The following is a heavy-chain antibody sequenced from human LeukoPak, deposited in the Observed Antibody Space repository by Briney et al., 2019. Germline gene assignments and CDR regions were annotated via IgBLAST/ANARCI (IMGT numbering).Heavy chain of an antibody. CDR1: GGSIRSSNW. D-gene: IGHD2-21*02. CDR2: IHHSGTT. CDR3: AREAYCGGDCYSGFDY. V-gene: IGHV4-4*02. J-gene: IGHJ4*02. Sequence: SETLSLTCTVSGGSIRSSNWWSWDRQPPGKGLECIGEIHHSGTTNYNPSLKSRVTISVDTSKNQFSLKLSSVTAADTAVYYCAREAYCGGDCYSGFDYWGQGTLVTVSS.